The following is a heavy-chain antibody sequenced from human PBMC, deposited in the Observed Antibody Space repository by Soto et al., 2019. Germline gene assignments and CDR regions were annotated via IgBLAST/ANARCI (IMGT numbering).Heavy chain of an antibody. CDR1: VGSISSMDW. D-gene: IGHD4-17*01. V-gene: IGHV4-4*02. J-gene: IGHJ4*01. Sequence: SLTCAVSVGSISSMDWWTWVRQPPGKGLQWIGEIYHTGSTNYNPSLQSRVTISIDESRTSFSLNLDSVTATDTAVYYCATRRDGGPVWGHGTLVTVSS. CDR2: IYHTGST. CDR3: ATRRDGGPV.